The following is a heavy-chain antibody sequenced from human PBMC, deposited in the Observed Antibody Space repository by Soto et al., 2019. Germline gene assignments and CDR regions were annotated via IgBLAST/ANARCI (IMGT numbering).Heavy chain of an antibody. V-gene: IGHV3-30*18. CDR3: AKDGSHNFAY. CDR1: GFTFSHYA. D-gene: IGHD1-26*01. Sequence: QVQLVESGGGVVQPGRSLRLSCAASGFTFSHYAMHWVRQAPGKGLEWVALMSYDGSNEYYADSVKGRFTISRDNSKNTLYLQMNSLRAEDTAVYYCAKDGSHNFAYWGQGTLVTVSS. J-gene: IGHJ4*02. CDR2: MSYDGSNE.